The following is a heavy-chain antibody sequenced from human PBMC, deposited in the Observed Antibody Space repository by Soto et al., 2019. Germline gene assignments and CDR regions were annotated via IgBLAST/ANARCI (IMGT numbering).Heavy chain of an antibody. D-gene: IGHD6-13*01. CDR1: GYTFTGYY. CDR3: ARGEYSSSWSRXGYYYGMDV. J-gene: IGHJ6*02. V-gene: IGHV1-2*04. Sequence: GASVKVSCKASGYTFTGYYMHWVRQAPGQGLEWMGWINPNSGGTNYAQKFQGWVTMTRDTSISTAYMELSRLRSDDTAVYYCARGEYSSSWSRXGYYYGMDVWGQGTTVTVSS. CDR2: INPNSGGT.